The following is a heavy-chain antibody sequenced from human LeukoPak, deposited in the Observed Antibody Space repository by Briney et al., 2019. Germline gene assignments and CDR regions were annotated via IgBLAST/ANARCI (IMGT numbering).Heavy chain of an antibody. V-gene: IGHV3-30*18. CDR2: ISYDGSNK. CDR3: AKGFYGYSSSWYSGNWFDP. CDR1: GFTFSSYG. D-gene: IGHD6-13*01. Sequence: GGSLRLSCAASGFTFSSYGMHWVRQAPGKGLEWVAVISYDGSNKYYADSVKGRFTISSDNSKNTLYLQMNSLRAEDTAVYYCAKGFYGYSSSWYSGNWFDPWGQGTLVTVSS. J-gene: IGHJ5*02.